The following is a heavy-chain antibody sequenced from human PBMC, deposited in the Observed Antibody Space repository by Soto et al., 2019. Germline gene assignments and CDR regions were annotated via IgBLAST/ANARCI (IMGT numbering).Heavy chain of an antibody. CDR1: GFRFNGYA. J-gene: IGHJ4*02. CDR3: ARAGTYIYVEQVFYY. CDR2: IWYDGSNE. D-gene: IGHD5-18*01. V-gene: IGHV3-33*01. Sequence: QVQLVESGGGVVQPGRSLRLSCAVSGFRFNGYAMHWVRQAPGKGLEWVAVIWYDGSNENYADSVKGRFTISRDNSKNTVYLQMTSLRAEDTALHYRARAGTYIYVEQVFYYWGQGTLVTVSP.